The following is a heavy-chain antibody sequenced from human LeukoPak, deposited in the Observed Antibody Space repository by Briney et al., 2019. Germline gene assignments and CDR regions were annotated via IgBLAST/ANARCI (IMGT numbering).Heavy chain of an antibody. CDR2: INWVGGNI. V-gene: IGHV3-9*01. Sequence: GGSLRLSCAASGFTFNEYAMHWVRQVPGKGLEWVAGINWVGGNIEYANSVKGRFTISRDNARNSLHLQMNSLGVEDTALYYCAKAKDRIAYYARGYFDSWGQGTLVTVSS. CDR1: GFTFNEYA. CDR3: AKAKDRIAYYARGYFDS. D-gene: IGHD2-8*01. J-gene: IGHJ4*02.